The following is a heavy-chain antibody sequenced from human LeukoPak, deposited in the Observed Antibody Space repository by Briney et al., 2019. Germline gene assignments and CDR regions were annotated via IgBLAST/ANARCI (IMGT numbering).Heavy chain of an antibody. V-gene: IGHV4-34*01. CDR3: AGILSSTSSVDY. CDR2: INHSGST. D-gene: IGHD2-2*01. Sequence: SETLSLTCAVYGGSFSGYYWSWIRQPPGKGLEWIGKINHSGSTNYNPSLKSRVTISVDTSKNQFSLKLSSVTAADTAVYYCAGILSSTSSVDYWGQGTLVTASS. CDR1: GGSFSGYY. J-gene: IGHJ4*02.